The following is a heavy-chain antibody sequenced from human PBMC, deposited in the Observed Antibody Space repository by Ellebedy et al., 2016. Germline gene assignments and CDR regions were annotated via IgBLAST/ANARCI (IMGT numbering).Heavy chain of an antibody. D-gene: IGHD4-17*01. J-gene: IGHJ4*02. CDR2: ISGSDVGT. CDR1: GFTFSSYA. Sequence: GGSLRLSXAASGFTFSSYAMSWVRQAPGKGLEWVSTISGSDVGTYYADSVKGRFSISRDNSKNTLSLQMSSLRAEDTAVYYCAKDNDYGAFDYWGQGTLVTVSS. V-gene: IGHV3-23*01. CDR3: AKDNDYGAFDY.